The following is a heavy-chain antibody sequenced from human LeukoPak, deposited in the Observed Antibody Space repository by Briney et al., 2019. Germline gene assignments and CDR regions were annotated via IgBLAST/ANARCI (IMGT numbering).Heavy chain of an antibody. CDR3: TSRPSNRYNWNDEPARYYYYYMDV. Sequence: SETLSLTCTVSGGSISSSSYYWGWIRQPPGKGLEWIGSIYYSGSSYYNPSLKSRVTISVDTSKNQFSLKLSSVTAADTAVYYCTSRPSNRYNWNDEPARYYYYYMDVWGKGTTVTVSS. D-gene: IGHD1-20*01. V-gene: IGHV4-39*07. J-gene: IGHJ6*03. CDR2: IYYSGSS. CDR1: GGSISSSSYY.